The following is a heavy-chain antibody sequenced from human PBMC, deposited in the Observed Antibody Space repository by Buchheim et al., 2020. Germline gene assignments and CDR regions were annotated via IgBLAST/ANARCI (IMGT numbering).Heavy chain of an antibody. V-gene: IGHV3-30-3*01. J-gene: IGHJ4*02. D-gene: IGHD4-17*01. CDR2: ISSDGSNI. CDR3: AGTTAVANY. CDR1: GFTFSTHV. Sequence: QVQLVESGGGVVQPGRSLRLSCAASGFTFSTHVMHWVRQAPDRGLEWVAIISSDGSNIYYLDSVKGRFTISRDNSRTTVYLYMNSLRADDTAVYYCAGTTAVANYWGQGTL.